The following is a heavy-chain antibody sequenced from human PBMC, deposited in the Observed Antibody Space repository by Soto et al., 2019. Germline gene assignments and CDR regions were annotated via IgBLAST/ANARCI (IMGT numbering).Heavy chain of an antibody. J-gene: IGHJ5*02. Sequence: QVQLVQSGAEVKKPGSSVKVSCKASGGTFSSYAISWVRQAPGQGLEWMGGIIPIFGTANYAQKFQGRVTITADESTSTAYLELSSLRSEDTAVYYRARSVEMATLLRLSFDPWGQGTLVTVSS. CDR3: ARSVEMATLLRLSFDP. CDR1: GGTFSSYA. D-gene: IGHD5-12*01. V-gene: IGHV1-69*01. CDR2: IIPIFGTA.